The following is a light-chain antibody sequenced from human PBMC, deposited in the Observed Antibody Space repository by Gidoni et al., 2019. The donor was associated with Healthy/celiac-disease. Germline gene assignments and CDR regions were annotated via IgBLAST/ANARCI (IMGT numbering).Light chain of an antibody. Sequence: DIVMTQSPDSLALSLGERATINCESSQSILYSSNNKNYLAWYQQRPGQPPKLLFYWASTRESGVPDRFSGSGSGTDFTLTIRSLQAEDVAVYYCQQYFITPWTFGQXTKVEI. V-gene: IGKV4-1*01. CDR1: QSILYSSNNKNY. CDR3: QQYFITPWT. J-gene: IGKJ1*01. CDR2: WAS.